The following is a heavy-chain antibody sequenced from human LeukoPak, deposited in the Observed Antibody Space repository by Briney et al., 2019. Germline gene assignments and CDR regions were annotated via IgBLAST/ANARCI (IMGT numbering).Heavy chain of an antibody. CDR3: AKAVAGPDYFDY. J-gene: IGHJ4*02. CDR2: ISGSGGST. V-gene: IGHV3-23*01. CDR1: GFTFSSYA. D-gene: IGHD6-19*01. Sequence: RPGGSLRLSCAASGFTFSSYAMSWVRQAPGKGLEWVSAISGSGGSTYYADSVKGRFTISRDNSKNTLYLQMNSLRAEDTAVYYCAKAVAGPDYFDYWGQGTLVTVSS.